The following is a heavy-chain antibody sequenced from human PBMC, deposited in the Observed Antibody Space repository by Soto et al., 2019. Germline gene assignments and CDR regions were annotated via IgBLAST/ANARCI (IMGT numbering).Heavy chain of an antibody. CDR1: GGSVSSGSYY. V-gene: IGHV4-61*01. CDR3: ARGVAAAGRRGLFDY. Sequence: SETLSLTCTVSGGSVSSGSYYWSWIRQPPGRGLEWIGYIYYSGSTSYNPSLKSRVTISVDTSKNQFSLKLSSVTAADTAVYYCARGVAAAGRRGLFDYWGQGTLVTVSS. J-gene: IGHJ4*02. D-gene: IGHD6-13*01. CDR2: IYYSGST.